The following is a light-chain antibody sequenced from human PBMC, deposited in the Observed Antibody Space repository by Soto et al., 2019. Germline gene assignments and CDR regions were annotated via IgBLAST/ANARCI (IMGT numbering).Light chain of an antibody. V-gene: IGKV3-15*01. J-gene: IGKJ5*01. CDR2: GSS. Sequence: EIGMTQSPATLSVSPGERATLSCRASQSVSSSYLAWYQQKPGQAPRLLIYGSSTRATGVPARFSGSGSGADFTLTISNLQSEDFAVYYCQQYTNWPPITFGQGTRLEI. CDR1: QSVSSSY. CDR3: QQYTNWPPIT.